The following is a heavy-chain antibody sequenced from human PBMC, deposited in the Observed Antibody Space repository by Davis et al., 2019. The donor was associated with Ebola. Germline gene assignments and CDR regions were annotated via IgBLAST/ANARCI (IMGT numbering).Heavy chain of an antibody. CDR1: GFTFSSYT. CDR2: ISGSSNYI. CDR3: VRGKAGGFGEVDY. J-gene: IGHJ4*02. Sequence: GESLKISCAASGFTFSSYTMNWVRQAPGKGLEWVSSISGSSNYIYYTSSVKGRFTISRDNAENSLFLQMDSLRAEDTAVYYCVRGKAGGFGEVDYWGQGTLVTVSS. V-gene: IGHV3-21*01. D-gene: IGHD3-10*01.